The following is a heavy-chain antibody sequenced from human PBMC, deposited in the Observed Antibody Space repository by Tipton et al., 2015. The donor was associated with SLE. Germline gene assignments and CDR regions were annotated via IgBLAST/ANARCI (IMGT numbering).Heavy chain of an antibody. CDR1: GYPFTAYY. J-gene: IGHJ3*01. CDR2: INANSGGT. V-gene: IGHV1-2*02. CDR3: ARDQEWNLGESNPFNL. D-gene: IGHD3-3*01. Sequence: QLVQSGAEVKKPGASVKVSCKASGYPFTAYYMHWVRQAPGQGLEWVGWINANSGGTNYPQKFQGRVTMTRDTSISTVYMELSRLRSDDTAVYFCARDQEWNLGESNPFNLWGQGTLVTVSS.